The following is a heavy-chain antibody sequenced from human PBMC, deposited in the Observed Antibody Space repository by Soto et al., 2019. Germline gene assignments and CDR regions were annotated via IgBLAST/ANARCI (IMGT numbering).Heavy chain of an antibody. CDR1: VGSISSYY. CDR2: FYYSGST. CDR3: ARLGCSGGSCPFDP. D-gene: IGHD2-15*01. V-gene: IGHV4-59*08. Sequence: QVQLQESGPGLVKPSETLSLTCTVSVGSISSYYWSWIRQPPGKGQEYIGYFYYSGSTNYNPSFTIRVTISVDTSTNQFSLNLNSVTAADTAVYYCARLGCSGGSCPFDPWGQGTLVTVSS. J-gene: IGHJ5*02.